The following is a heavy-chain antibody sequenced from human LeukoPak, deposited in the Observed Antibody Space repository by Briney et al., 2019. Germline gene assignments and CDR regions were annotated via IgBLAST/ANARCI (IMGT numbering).Heavy chain of an antibody. CDR1: GGSISSYY. D-gene: IGHD3-9*01. J-gene: IGHJ3*02. Sequence: SETLSLTCTVSGGSISSYYWSWIRQPPGKGLEWIGCIYYSGSTNYNPSLKSRVTISVDTSKNQFSLKLSSVTAADTAVYYCARHRSYYDILTGSRTYDAFDIWGQGTMVTVSS. CDR2: IYYSGST. V-gene: IGHV4-59*01. CDR3: ARHRSYYDILTGSRTYDAFDI.